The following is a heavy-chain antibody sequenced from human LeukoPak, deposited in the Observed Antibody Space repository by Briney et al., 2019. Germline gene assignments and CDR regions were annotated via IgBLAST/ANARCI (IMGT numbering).Heavy chain of an antibody. J-gene: IGHJ4*02. Sequence: SETLSLTCTVSGGSISSNSYYWGWIRQPPGKGLEWIGSIYYSGSTYYNPSLKSRVTISVDTSKSQFSLKLSSVTAADAAVYYCARHSYYYDSSGSYYYFDYWGQGTLVTVSS. CDR3: ARHSYYYDSSGSYYYFDY. CDR2: IYYSGST. CDR1: GGSISSNSYY. V-gene: IGHV4-39*01. D-gene: IGHD3-22*01.